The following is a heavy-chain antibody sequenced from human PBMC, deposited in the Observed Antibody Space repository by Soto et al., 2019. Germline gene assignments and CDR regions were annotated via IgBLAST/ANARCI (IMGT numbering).Heavy chain of an antibody. V-gene: IGHV2-26*01. CDR1: GLSLSNVRMG. J-gene: IGHJ5*02. D-gene: IGHD1-26*01. CDR3: ARTDSYSGYNWFDP. CDR2: ISSHDKK. Sequence: QVTLKESGPVLVKPTETLTLTCSVSGLSLSNVRMGVTWIRQPPGKALEWLAHISSHDKKSYSTSLKSRLTISKDTSESQVVLSMTNMDPVDTATYYCARTDSYSGYNWFDPWGQGTLVTVSS.